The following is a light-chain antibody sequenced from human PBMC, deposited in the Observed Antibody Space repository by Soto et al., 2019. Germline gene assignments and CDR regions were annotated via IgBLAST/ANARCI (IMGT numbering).Light chain of an antibody. Sequence: QSALTQPAPVSGSPGQSITISCTGTISDVGSYNLVSWYQQHPGKAPKLMIYEGSKRPSGVSNRFSGSKSGNTASLTISGLQAEDEADYYCCSYAGSSIVVFGGGTKLTVL. CDR3: CSYAGSSIVV. J-gene: IGLJ2*01. V-gene: IGLV2-23*01. CDR2: EGS. CDR1: ISDVGSYNL.